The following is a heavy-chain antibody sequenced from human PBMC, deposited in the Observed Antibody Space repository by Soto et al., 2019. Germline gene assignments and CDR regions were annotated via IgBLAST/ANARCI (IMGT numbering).Heavy chain of an antibody. CDR3: SMTTKYYFDY. J-gene: IGHJ4*02. V-gene: IGHV3-49*04. CDR2: IRSKAHGGTT. CDR1: GFTFGDYP. D-gene: IGHD4-4*01. Sequence: EVRLVESGGGLVQPGRSLRLACAASGFTFGDYPMTWVRQAPGSGLEWVGFIRSKAHGGTTEYAASVKGRFTISRDDYKSIAYLQMNSLKLEDTAVYYCSMTTKYYFDYWGQGALVTVSS.